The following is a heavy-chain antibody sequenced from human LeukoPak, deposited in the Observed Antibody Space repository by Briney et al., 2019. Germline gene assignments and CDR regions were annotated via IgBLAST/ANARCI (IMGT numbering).Heavy chain of an antibody. CDR3: ARGEAGYCSSTSCYMGYYYYYGMDV. Sequence: PGGALRLSCAASGFTFSSYIMNWVRQAPGKGLEWVSSISSSSSYIYYADSLRGRFTISRDNAKNSLYLQMNSLRAEDTAVYYCARGEAGYCSSTSCYMGYYYYYGMDVWGQGTTVTVSS. CDR1: GFTFSSYI. J-gene: IGHJ6*02. CDR2: ISSSSSYI. V-gene: IGHV3-21*01. D-gene: IGHD2-2*02.